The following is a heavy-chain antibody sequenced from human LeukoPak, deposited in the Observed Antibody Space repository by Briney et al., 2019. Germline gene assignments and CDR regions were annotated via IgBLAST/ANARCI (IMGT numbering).Heavy chain of an antibody. CDR3: AKDPHYRTVTGWFDP. CDR2: ISGSGGST. J-gene: IGHJ5*02. V-gene: IGHV3-23*01. D-gene: IGHD4-17*01. CDR1: GFTFSSYA. Sequence: GGSLRLSCAASGFTFSSYAMSWVRQAPGKGLEWVSAISGSGGSTYYADSVKGRFTISRDNSKNTLYLQMNSLRAEDTAVYYCAKDPHYRTVTGWFDPWGQGTLVTVSS.